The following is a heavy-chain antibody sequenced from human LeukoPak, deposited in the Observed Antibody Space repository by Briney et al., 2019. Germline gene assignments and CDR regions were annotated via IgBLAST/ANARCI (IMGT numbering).Heavy chain of an antibody. D-gene: IGHD2-2*01. CDR1: GYSISSGYQ. V-gene: IGHV4-38-2*02. CDR2: IYHSGSA. J-gene: IGHJ5*02. Sequence: SETLSLTCGVSGYSISSGYQWAWIRQSPGKGLEWIGSIYHSGSAHYNQSLKSRVTISVETSKNQFSLNMYSVTAADTAVYYCARDPRWLTPDCTSTSCYENYFDPWGQGTLVTVSS. CDR3: ARDPRWLTPDCTSTSCYENYFDP.